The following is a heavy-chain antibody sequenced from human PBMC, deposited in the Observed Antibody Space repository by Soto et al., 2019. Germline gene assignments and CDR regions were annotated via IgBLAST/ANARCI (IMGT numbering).Heavy chain of an antibody. CDR2: IDSSSSFI. V-gene: IGHV3-21*01. CDR3: ARDPLWFGEIGYFDY. CDR1: GFSFSSHA. Sequence: PGGSLGLSCAAYGFSFSSHAMNWVRQAPGKGLEWVSSIDSSSSFIYYADSVKGRFTISRDNAKNSVYLQMSSLRAEDTAVYYCARDPLWFGEIGYFDYWGQGA. J-gene: IGHJ4*02. D-gene: IGHD3-10*01.